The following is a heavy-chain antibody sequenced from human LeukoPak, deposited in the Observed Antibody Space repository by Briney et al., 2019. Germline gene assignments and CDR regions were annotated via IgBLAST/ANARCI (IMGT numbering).Heavy chain of an antibody. D-gene: IGHD4-23*01. CDR2: INWNGGST. Sequence: PGGSLRLSCAASGFTFDDYGMSWVRQAPGKGLEWVSGINWNGGSTGYADSVKGRFTISRDNAKNSLYLQMNSLRAEDTALYHCARVSGGDYYYYGMDVWGQGTTVTVSS. CDR1: GFTFDDYG. V-gene: IGHV3-20*01. CDR3: ARVSGGDYYYYGMDV. J-gene: IGHJ6*02.